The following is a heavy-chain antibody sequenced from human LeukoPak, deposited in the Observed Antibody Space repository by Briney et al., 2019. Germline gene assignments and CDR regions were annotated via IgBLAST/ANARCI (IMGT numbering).Heavy chain of an antibody. Sequence: TGGPLRLSCAASGFTFSTYGITWVRQAPGKGLEWVSTISGRGGSTYYADSVKGRFTISRDDSKNTAYLQMDSLKTEDTAVYYCTGNYYGSGSYADFDYWGQGTLVTVSS. CDR3: TGNYYGSGSYADFDY. V-gene: IGHV3-23*01. D-gene: IGHD3-10*01. CDR2: ISGRGGST. CDR1: GFTFSTYG. J-gene: IGHJ4*02.